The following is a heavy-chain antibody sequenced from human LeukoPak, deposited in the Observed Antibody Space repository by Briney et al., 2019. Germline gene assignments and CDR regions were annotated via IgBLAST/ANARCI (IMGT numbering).Heavy chain of an antibody. CDR2: ISSSGSTI. J-gene: IGHJ6*03. Sequence: PGGSLRLSCAASGFTFSDYYMSWIRQAPGKGLEWVSYISSSGSTIYYADSVKGRFTTSRDNAKNSLYLQMNSLRAEDTAVYYCARDKDWNYSYYYYMDVWGKGTMVTVSS. V-gene: IGHV3-11*04. CDR1: GFTFSDYY. D-gene: IGHD1-7*01. CDR3: ARDKDWNYSYYYYMDV.